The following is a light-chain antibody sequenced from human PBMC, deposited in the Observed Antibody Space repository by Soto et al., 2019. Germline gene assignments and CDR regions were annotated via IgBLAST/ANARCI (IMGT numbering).Light chain of an antibody. CDR3: QQGYTKSPLT. CDR2: GAS. CDR1: QSINIY. Sequence: DIQMTQSPSTLSASVGDRVTITCRTSQSINIYLNWYQQKVGEPPRLLIFGASNLQSGVTSRFSGSGVGTHFTLTISSMQAEDFATYYCQQGYTKSPLTFAGGTKVDIK. J-gene: IGKJ4*01. V-gene: IGKV1-39*01.